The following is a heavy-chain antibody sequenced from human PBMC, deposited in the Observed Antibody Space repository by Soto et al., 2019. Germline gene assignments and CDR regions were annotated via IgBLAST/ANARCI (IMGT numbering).Heavy chain of an antibody. CDR1: GGSFSGYY. D-gene: IGHD1-20*01. V-gene: IGHV4-34*01. Sequence: SETLSLTCAVYGGSFSGYYWSWIRQPPGKGLEWIGEINHSGSTNYNPSLKSRVTISVDTSKNQFSLKLSSVTAADTAVYYCARDRANWNAERYYYYGMDVWGQGTTVTVSS. J-gene: IGHJ6*02. CDR2: INHSGST. CDR3: ARDRANWNAERYYYYGMDV.